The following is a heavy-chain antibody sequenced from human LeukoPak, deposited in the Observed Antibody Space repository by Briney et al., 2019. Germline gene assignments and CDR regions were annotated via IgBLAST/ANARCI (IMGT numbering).Heavy chain of an antibody. CDR3: ARDRAMVFYFDY. D-gene: IGHD5-18*01. CDR2: IWHDGSNK. CDR1: GFTFSSYG. V-gene: IGHV3-33*01. Sequence: GGSLRLSCAASGFTFSSYGMHWVRQAPGKGLEWVAVIWHDGSNKYYADSVKGRFTISRDNSKNTLYLQMNSLRAEDTAVYYCARDRAMVFYFDYWGQGTLVTVSS. J-gene: IGHJ4*02.